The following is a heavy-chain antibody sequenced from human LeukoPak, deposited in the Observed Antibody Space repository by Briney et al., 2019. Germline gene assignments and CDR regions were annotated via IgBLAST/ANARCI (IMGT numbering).Heavy chain of an antibody. CDR3: ARVTKDDAFDI. D-gene: IGHD1-1*01. Sequence: ASVKVSCKASGYTFTSYDINWVRQATGQGLEWMGWMNPNSGNTGYAQKFQGRVTITRNTSTSTAYMELSSLRSEDTAVYYCARVTKDDAFDIWGQGTMVTVSS. CDR2: MNPNSGNT. V-gene: IGHV1-8*03. CDR1: GYTFTSYD. J-gene: IGHJ3*02.